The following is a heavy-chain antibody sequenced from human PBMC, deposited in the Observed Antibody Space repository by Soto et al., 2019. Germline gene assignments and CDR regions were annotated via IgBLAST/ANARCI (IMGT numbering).Heavy chain of an antibody. CDR1: YTFTSYG. Sequence: YTFTSYGISWVRQAPGQGLEWMGWISAYNGNTNYAQKFQGRVTMTTDTSTSTAYMELRSLRSDDTAVYYCARGSRYYYDSSGYYSAGYWGQGTLVTVSS. J-gene: IGHJ4*02. V-gene: IGHV1-18*01. CDR3: ARGSRYYYDSSGYYSAGY. CDR2: ISAYNGNT. D-gene: IGHD3-22*01.